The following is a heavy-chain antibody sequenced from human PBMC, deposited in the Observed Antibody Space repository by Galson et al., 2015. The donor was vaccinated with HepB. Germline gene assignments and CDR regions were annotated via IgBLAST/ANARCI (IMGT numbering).Heavy chain of an antibody. Sequence: SLRLSCAASGFTFSSYNMNWVRQPPGKGLEWVSYISSSSSTIYYADSVKGRFTISRDNAKNSLYLQMNSLRAEDTAVYYCARIQLYGGNPYWYFDLWGRGTLVTVSS. CDR3: ARIQLYGGNPYWYFDL. CDR2: ISSSSSTI. V-gene: IGHV3-48*04. J-gene: IGHJ2*01. D-gene: IGHD4-23*01. CDR1: GFTFSSYN.